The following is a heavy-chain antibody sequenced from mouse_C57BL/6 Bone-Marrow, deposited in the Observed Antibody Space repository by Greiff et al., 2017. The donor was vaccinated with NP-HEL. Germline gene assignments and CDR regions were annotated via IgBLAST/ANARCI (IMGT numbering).Heavy chain of an antibody. D-gene: IGHD1-1*01. CDR1: GYTFTSYW. V-gene: IGHV1-5*01. CDR3: TRSGVVATRAWFAY. J-gene: IGHJ3*01. CDR2: IYPGNSDT. Sequence: SGTVLARPGASVKMSCKTSGYTFTSYWMHWVKQRPGQGLEWIGAIYPGNSDTSYNQKFKGKAKLTAVTSASTAYMELSSLTSEDSAVYYCTRSGVVATRAWFAYWGQGTLVTVSA.